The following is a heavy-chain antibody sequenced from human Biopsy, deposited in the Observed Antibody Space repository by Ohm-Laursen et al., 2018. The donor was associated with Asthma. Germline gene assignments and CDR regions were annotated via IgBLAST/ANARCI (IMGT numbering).Heavy chain of an antibody. D-gene: IGHD3-3*02. CDR1: GFTFGDYW. CDR2: IKHDGTEK. J-gene: IGHJ1*01. Sequence: SLRLSCTASGFTFGDYWMSWVCQVPGKGLEWVANIKHDGTEKNHVDSLKGRFTIFRDNAKNSLYLQMNSLRAEDTAVYYCARTFHFWSPYHAEHYQLWGQGTLVTVPS. CDR3: ARTFHFWSPYHAEHYQL. V-gene: IGHV3-7*01.